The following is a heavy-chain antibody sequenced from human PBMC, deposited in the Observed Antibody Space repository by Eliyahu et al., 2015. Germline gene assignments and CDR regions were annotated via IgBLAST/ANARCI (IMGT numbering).Heavy chain of an antibody. Sequence: QVQLQESGPGLVRPSGTLSLXXAVSGDSXIXWWXWVRXSPGKGLEWIGEXHQSGSTNCNPSLKSRVAMSVDRSKNQLSLNLNSVTAADTAIYYCAREGFADALDVWGQGRMVTVSS. V-gene: IGHV4-4*02. CDR1: GDSXIXW. CDR2: XHQSGST. J-gene: IGHJ3*01. CDR3: AREGFADALDV.